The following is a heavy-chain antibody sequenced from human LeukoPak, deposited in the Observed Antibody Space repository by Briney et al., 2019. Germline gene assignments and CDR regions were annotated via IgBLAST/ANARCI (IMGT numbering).Heavy chain of an antibody. CDR2: IWNDGSNK. V-gene: IGHV3-33*01. Sequence: PGRSLRLSCAASGFTFSSYGMHWVRQAPGKGLEWVAVIWNDGSNKYYADSVKGRFTISRDNSKNTLYLQMNSLRAEDTAVYYCARPCSSGWYSYYYYYGMDVWGQGTTVTVSS. CDR1: GFTFSSYG. D-gene: IGHD6-19*01. CDR3: ARPCSSGWYSYYYYYGMDV. J-gene: IGHJ6*02.